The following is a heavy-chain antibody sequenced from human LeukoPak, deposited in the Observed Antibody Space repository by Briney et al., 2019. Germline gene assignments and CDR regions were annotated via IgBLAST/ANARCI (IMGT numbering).Heavy chain of an antibody. CDR3: ARDGQYDLWSGYFSGSVYYYYGMDV. D-gene: IGHD3-3*01. V-gene: IGHV3-7*01. CDR2: IKQDGSEK. Sequence: GGSLRLSCAASGFTFSSYWMSWVRQAPGKGLEWVANIKQDGSEKYYVDSVKGRFTISRDNAKNSLYPQMNSLRAEDTAVYYCARDGQYDLWSGYFSGSVYYYYGMDVWGQGTTVTVSS. J-gene: IGHJ6*02. CDR1: GFTFSSYW.